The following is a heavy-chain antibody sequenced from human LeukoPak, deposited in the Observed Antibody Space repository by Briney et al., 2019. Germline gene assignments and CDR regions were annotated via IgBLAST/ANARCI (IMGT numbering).Heavy chain of an antibody. CDR2: TSTYNSTR. CDR1: ASSFTISS. Sequence: ASVNLSCNASASSFTISSYSWIRLRPAPGLGLEWLTSTYNSTRTYSQKLQGRGTMTTDTSTSTAYMELRGLRSDDTGVYYCAIVRVTTLGEFYSVVDYWGQGTLVTVPS. V-gene: IGHV1-18*04. D-gene: IGHD4-17*01. CDR3: AIVRVTTLGEFYSVVDY. J-gene: IGHJ4*02.